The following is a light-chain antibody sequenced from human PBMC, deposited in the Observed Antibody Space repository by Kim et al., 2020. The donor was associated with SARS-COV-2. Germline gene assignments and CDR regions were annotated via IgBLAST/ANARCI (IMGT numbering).Light chain of an antibody. J-gene: IGKJ1*01. Sequence: ASKGDRVTITCRASQDISNYLAWYQQKPGKVPKVLIYTASALQSGVPSRFSGSGSGTDFTLTISSLQPEDVATYYCQKYSSAPRTFGQGTKVEIK. CDR2: TAS. V-gene: IGKV1-27*01. CDR1: QDISNY. CDR3: QKYSSAPRT.